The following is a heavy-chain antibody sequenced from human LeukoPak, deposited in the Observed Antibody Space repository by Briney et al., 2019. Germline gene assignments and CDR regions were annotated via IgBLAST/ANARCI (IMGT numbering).Heavy chain of an antibody. Sequence: GGSLRLSCAASGFTFSTFGMYWVRQAPGKGLEWVAVISYDGSNKYHADSVKGRFTISRDNSKNTLYLQMNSLRLEDTAVYYCARDKYGYNTPIGYWGQGTLVTVSS. J-gene: IGHJ4*02. CDR2: ISYDGSNK. D-gene: IGHD5-24*01. CDR1: GFTFSTFG. V-gene: IGHV3-30-3*01. CDR3: ARDKYGYNTPIGY.